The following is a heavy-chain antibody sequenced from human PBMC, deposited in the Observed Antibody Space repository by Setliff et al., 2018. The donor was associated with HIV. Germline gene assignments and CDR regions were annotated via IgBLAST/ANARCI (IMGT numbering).Heavy chain of an antibody. J-gene: IGHJ4*01. CDR3: ARDSRWLQFPYFDS. CDR1: GGSITSGNYF. Sequence: SETLSLTCTVSGGSITSGNYFWSWIRQPAGKGLEWIGHMYTDGSTNYNPSFKSRVTISADTSKNQFSLELSSVTAADTAVYYCARDSRWLQFPYFDSWGQGTPVTVSS. D-gene: IGHD5-12*01. V-gene: IGHV4-61*09. CDR2: MYTDGST.